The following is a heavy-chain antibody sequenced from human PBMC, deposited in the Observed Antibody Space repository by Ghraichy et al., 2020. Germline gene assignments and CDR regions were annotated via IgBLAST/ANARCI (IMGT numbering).Heavy chain of an antibody. V-gene: IGHV3-23*01. Sequence: GGSLRLSCVTSGFTFSSYTMDWVRQAPGKGLEWVSSISGSGGTTYYAASVTGRFTFSRDNSQNTLYLQMNSPRADDTAVYYCANLKGVTGSGMGYWGQGTLVIVSS. D-gene: IGHD6-19*01. J-gene: IGHJ1*01. CDR2: ISGSGGTT. CDR3: ANLKGVTGSGMGY. CDR1: GFTFSSYT.